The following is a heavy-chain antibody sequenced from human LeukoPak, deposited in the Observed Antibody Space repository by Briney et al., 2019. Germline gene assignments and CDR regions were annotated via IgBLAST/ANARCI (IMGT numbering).Heavy chain of an antibody. CDR2: INPNSGDT. D-gene: IGHD6-6*01. Sequence: ASVKVSCKASGYTFTSYDINWVRQATGQGLEWLGWINPNSGDTHYAQKFQARVTLTRDTSISTAYMDLNTLTSDDTAVYFCARGRPLRFDPWGQGTLVTVSS. CDR1: GYTFTSYD. V-gene: IGHV1-8*01. CDR3: ARGRPLRFDP. J-gene: IGHJ5*02.